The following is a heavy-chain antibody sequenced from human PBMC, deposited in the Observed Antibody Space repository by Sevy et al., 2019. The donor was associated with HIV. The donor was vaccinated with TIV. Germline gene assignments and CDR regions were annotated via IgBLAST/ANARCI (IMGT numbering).Heavy chain of an antibody. D-gene: IGHD3-22*01. CDR3: ARAISSGYSGNDY. Sequence: ASVKVSYKASGYSFTGYYMHWVRQAPGQGLEYMGWINPNSDGTDYAQKFQGRVTMTSDTSITTAYMELSGLRSDDTAVYYCARAISSGYSGNDYWGQGTLVTVSS. V-gene: IGHV1-2*02. CDR1: GYSFTGYY. CDR2: INPNSDGT. J-gene: IGHJ4*02.